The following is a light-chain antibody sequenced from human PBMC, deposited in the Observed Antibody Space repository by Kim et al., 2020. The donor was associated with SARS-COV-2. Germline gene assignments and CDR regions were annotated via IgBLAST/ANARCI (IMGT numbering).Light chain of an antibody. V-gene: IGKV1-5*03. CDR3: QQYNSYAWT. CDR1: QTISSW. Sequence: AAVGDRVTITCRASQTISSWLAWYQQKPGKAPKILIYKASSVESGVPSRFSGSGSGTEFTLTISSLQPDDFATYYCQQYNSYAWTFGQGTKVDIK. CDR2: KAS. J-gene: IGKJ1*01.